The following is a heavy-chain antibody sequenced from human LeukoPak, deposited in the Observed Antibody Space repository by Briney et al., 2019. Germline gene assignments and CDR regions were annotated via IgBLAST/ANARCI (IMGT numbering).Heavy chain of an antibody. V-gene: IGHV3-21*01. CDR3: ARVAFGELWGMDV. CDR1: GFTFSNYN. Sequence: GGSLRLSCAASGFTFSNYNMNWVRQAPGKGLEWVSSITSSSTYIYYADSVKGRFTISRDSATNSLYLQMNSLRAEDTAVYHCARVAFGELWGMDVWGKGTTVTISS. J-gene: IGHJ6*04. D-gene: IGHD3-10*01. CDR2: ITSSSTYI.